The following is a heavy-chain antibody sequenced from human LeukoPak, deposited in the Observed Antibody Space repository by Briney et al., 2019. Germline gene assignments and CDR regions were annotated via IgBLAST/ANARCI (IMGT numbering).Heavy chain of an antibody. CDR2: IIPIFGTA. J-gene: IGHJ6*02. Sequence: SVKVSCKASGYSFTSYYMHWVRQAPGQGLEWMGGIIPIFGTANYAQKFQGRVTITADESTSTAYMELSSLRSEDTAVYYCARDPLGDDILTGSTIYYGMDVWGQGTTVTVSS. CDR3: ARDPLGDDILTGSTIYYGMDV. D-gene: IGHD3-9*01. V-gene: IGHV1-69*13. CDR1: GYSFTSYY.